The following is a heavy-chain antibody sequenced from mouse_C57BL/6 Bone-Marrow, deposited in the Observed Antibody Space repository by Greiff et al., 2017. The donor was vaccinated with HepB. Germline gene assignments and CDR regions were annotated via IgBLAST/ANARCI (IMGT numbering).Heavy chain of an antibody. CDR3: TENYSKIWFAY. CDR1: GFTFSNYW. Sequence: EVQGVESGGGLVQPGGSMKLSCVASGFTFSNYWMNWVRQSPEKGLEWVAQIRLKSDNYATHYAESVKGRFTISRDDSKSSVYLQMNNLRAEDTGIYYCTENYSKIWFAYWGQGTLVTVSA. J-gene: IGHJ3*01. CDR2: IRLKSDNYAT. V-gene: IGHV6-3*01. D-gene: IGHD2-5*01.